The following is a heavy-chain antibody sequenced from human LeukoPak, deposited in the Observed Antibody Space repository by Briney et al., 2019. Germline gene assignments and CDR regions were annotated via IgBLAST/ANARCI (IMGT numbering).Heavy chain of an antibody. D-gene: IGHD5-24*01. CDR2: IYYSGSS. CDR3: ARDGYNPIDY. J-gene: IGHJ4*02. V-gene: IGHV4-34*01. Sequence: SETLSLTCAVYVGSFSGYYWGWIRQPPGKGLEWIGTIYYSGSSYYNASLKSRVTISVDTSKNQFSLKLSSVTAADTAVYYCARDGYNPIDYWGQGTLVTVSS. CDR1: VGSFSGYY.